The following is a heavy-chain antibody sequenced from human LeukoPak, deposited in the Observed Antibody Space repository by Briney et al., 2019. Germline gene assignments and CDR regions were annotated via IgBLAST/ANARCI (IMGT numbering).Heavy chain of an antibody. D-gene: IGHD4-17*01. V-gene: IGHV4-59*08. CDR2: IYYTGGI. Sequence: SETLSLTCTVSGDSISGYYWSWIRQPPGKGLEWIGYIYYTGGINYNPSLRSRVTISVDTSKNQFSLKLNSVTAADTAVYYCARYSRLLREKNPFDIWGPGTMVIVSS. CDR1: GDSISGYY. J-gene: IGHJ3*02. CDR3: ARYSRLLREKNPFDI.